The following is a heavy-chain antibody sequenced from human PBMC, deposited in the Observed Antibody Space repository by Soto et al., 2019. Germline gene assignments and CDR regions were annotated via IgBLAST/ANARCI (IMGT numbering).Heavy chain of an antibody. CDR3: ARGYRQSGYSSSWVFDY. V-gene: IGHV4-31*03. Sequence: QVQLRESGPGLVKPSQTLSLTCTVSGGSINSGGYYWNWIRQHPGKGLEWIGYMYYSGSTYYNPSLRSRVIISADTSDTHVSLKLSSVTAADTAVYFCARGYRQSGYSSSWVFDYWGQGTLVNVSS. D-gene: IGHD6-13*01. J-gene: IGHJ4*02. CDR2: MYYSGST. CDR1: GGSINSGGYY.